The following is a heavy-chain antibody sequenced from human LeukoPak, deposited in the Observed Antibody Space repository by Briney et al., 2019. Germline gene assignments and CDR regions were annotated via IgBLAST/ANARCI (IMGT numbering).Heavy chain of an antibody. V-gene: IGHV4-59*01. J-gene: IGHJ4*02. CDR3: ARVTGYVIEDNFDY. CDR2: IYYSGST. Sequence: SETLSLTCTVSGGSMNTFHWSWIRQPPGKGLEWIGYIYYSGSTNYNPSLKSRVTISVDTSKNQFSLKLRSVTAADTAVYYCARVTGYVIEDNFDYWGQGTLVTVSS. D-gene: IGHD2-15*01. CDR1: GGSMNTFH.